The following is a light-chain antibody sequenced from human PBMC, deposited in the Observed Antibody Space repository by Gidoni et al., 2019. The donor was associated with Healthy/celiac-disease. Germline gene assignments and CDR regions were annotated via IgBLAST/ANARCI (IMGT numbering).Light chain of an antibody. Sequence: AILITQSPSSLSASTGDRVTITCRASQGISSYSAWYQQKPGKAPKLLIYASSTWQSGVPSRFSGSGSGTDFTLTISCLQSEDFATYYCQQYYIYPRTFGQGTKVEIK. CDR1: QGISSY. J-gene: IGKJ1*01. V-gene: IGKV1-8*01. CDR2: ASS. CDR3: QQYYIYPRT.